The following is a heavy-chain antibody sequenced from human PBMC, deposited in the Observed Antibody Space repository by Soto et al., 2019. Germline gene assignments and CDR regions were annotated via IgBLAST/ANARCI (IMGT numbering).Heavy chain of an antibody. J-gene: IGHJ5*02. CDR3: ARGVVVPAATGKTWFDH. Sequence: GASVKVSCKASGYTFTSSGISWVRQAPGQGLEWMGWISVYNGNTNYAQNFQGRVSMTTDTSTSTVYMELRNLRSDDTAVYYCARGVVVPAATGKTWFDHWGQGTLVTVSS. D-gene: IGHD2-2*01. V-gene: IGHV1-18*01. CDR1: GYTFTSSG. CDR2: ISVYNGNT.